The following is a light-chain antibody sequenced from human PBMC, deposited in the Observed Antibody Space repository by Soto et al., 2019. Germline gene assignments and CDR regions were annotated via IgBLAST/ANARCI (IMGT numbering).Light chain of an antibody. CDR2: MTN. CDR1: SSNIGSHH. V-gene: IGLV1-47*01. J-gene: IGLJ7*01. CDR3: ASWDDSLSGPV. Sequence: QSALTQPPSASGTPGQRVTISCSGSSSNIGSHHVYWYQQLPGTAPKLVIFMTNLRPSGVPDRLSGSKSGTSASLAISGLRSEDEADYYCASWDDSLSGPVFGGGTQLTVL.